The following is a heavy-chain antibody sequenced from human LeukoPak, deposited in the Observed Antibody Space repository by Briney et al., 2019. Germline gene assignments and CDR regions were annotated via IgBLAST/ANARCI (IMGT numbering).Heavy chain of an antibody. J-gene: IGHJ6*02. D-gene: IGHD6-13*01. Sequence: GVSLRLSCAASGFTFSRYAMHWVRQAPGKGLEYVSSISSNGGSTYYANSVKARFTISRDHSKNTLYLQMGSLRAEDMAVYYCARDLGYSSSWYGGYYYYGMDVWGQGTTVTVSS. CDR3: ARDLGYSSSWYGGYYYYGMDV. CDR2: ISSNGGST. V-gene: IGHV3-64*01. CDR1: GFTFSRYA.